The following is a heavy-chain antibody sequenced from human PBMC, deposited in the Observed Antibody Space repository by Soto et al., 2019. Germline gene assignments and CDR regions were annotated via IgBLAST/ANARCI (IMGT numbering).Heavy chain of an antibody. CDR1: GFTFSSYG. CDR3: ASLIAAASPANYYYYGMDV. J-gene: IGHJ6*02. CDR2: IWYDGSNK. D-gene: IGHD6-13*01. V-gene: IGHV3-33*01. Sequence: PGGSLRLSCAASGFTFSSYGMHWVRQAPGKGLEWVAVIWYDGSNKYYADSVKGRFTISRDNSKNTLYLQMNSLRAEGTAVYYCASLIAAASPANYYYYGMDVWGQGTTVTVSS.